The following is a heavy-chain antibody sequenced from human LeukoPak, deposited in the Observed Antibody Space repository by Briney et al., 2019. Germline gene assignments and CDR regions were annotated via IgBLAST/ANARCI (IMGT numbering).Heavy chain of an antibody. CDR3: ARYYGLIDY. CDR1: GFTFSTNG. CDR2: TNLDGSTT. D-gene: IGHD3-10*01. Sequence: PGGCLRLSCAASGFTFSTNGMNWVRQAPGKGLVCGSLTNLDGSTTSYADSVKSRFIISRVNAQNTVYLQMNSLRAEDTAVYYCARYYGLIDYWGQGTLVTVSS. V-gene: IGHV3-74*01. J-gene: IGHJ4*02.